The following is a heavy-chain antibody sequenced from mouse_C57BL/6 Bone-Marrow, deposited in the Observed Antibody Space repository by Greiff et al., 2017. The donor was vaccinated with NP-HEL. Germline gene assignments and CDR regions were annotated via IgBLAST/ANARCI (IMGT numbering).Heavy chain of an antibody. CDR2: IHPNSGST. V-gene: IGHV1-64*01. CDR3: ARSNYGSRYYFDY. CDR1: GYTFTSYW. J-gene: IGHJ2*01. Sequence: VQLQQSGAELVKPGASVKLSCKASGYTFTSYWMHWVKQRPGQGLEWIGMIHPNSGSTNYNEKFKSKATLTVDKSSSTAYMQLSSLTSEDSAVYYCARSNYGSRYYFDYWGQGTTLTVSS. D-gene: IGHD1-1*01.